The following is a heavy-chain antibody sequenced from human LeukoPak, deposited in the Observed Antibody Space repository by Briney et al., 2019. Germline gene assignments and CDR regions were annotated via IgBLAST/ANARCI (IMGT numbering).Heavy chain of an antibody. Sequence: GASVKVSCKASGYTFTGYYMHWVRQAPGQGLEWMGWINPNSGGTNYAQKFQGRVTMTRDTSISTAYMELSRLRSDDTAVYYCARGGDHSKLVRRNTGLFDYWGQGTLVIVSS. CDR2: INPNSGGT. D-gene: IGHD6-6*01. CDR1: GYTFTGYY. V-gene: IGHV1-2*02. CDR3: ARGGDHSKLVRRNTGLFDY. J-gene: IGHJ4*02.